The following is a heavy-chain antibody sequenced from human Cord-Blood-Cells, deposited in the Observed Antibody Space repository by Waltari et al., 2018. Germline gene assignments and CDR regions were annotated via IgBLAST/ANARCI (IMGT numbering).Heavy chain of an antibody. V-gene: IGHV3-33*01. CDR3: ARAVSGTGETFAFDI. D-gene: IGHD7-27*01. J-gene: IGHJ3*02. CDR1: GFTLSSYG. Sequence: QVQLVESGGGVVQPGRSLRLSCAASGFTLSSYGMHWVRQATGKGLEWVAVIWYDGSNKYYADSVKGRFTISRDNSKNTLYLQMNSLRAEDTAVYYCARAVSGTGETFAFDIWGQGTMVTVSS. CDR2: IWYDGSNK.